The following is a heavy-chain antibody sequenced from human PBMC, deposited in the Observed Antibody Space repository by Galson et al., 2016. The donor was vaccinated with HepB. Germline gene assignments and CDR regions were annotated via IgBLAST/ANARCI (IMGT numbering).Heavy chain of an antibody. Sequence: SLRLSCAASGFTFATYAMSWVRQAPGKGLEWVSAISASPGSTYYADSVKGRFTIPRDNSRRMLFLQMNSLRAEDTAVYYCASTPGDTSMDPFYSYYGLDVWGQGTTVTVSS. D-gene: IGHD5-18*01. J-gene: IGHJ6*02. V-gene: IGHV3-23*01. CDR2: ISASPGST. CDR1: GFTFATYA. CDR3: ASTPGDTSMDPFYSYYGLDV.